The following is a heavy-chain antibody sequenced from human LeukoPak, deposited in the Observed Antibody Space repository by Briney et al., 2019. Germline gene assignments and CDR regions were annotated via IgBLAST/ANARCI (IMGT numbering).Heavy chain of an antibody. CDR2: INPNSGGT. V-gene: IGHV1-2*02. CDR3: ARSSAKVWFGGPDY. J-gene: IGHJ4*02. CDR1: GYTFTGYY. Sequence: RASVKVSCKASGYTFTGYYMHWVRQAPGQGLEWMGWINPNSGGTNYAQKFQGRVTMTRDTSISTAYMELSRLRSYDTAVYYCARSSAKVWFGGPDYWGQGTLVTVSS. D-gene: IGHD3-10*01.